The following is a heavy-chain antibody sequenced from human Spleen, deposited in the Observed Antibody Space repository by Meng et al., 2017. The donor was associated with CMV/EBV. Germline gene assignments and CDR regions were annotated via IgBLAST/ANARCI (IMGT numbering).Heavy chain of an antibody. CDR1: FTFCVYW. CDR2: IKQDGSGA. D-gene: IGHD2-8*01. J-gene: IGHJ4*02. Sequence: FTFCVYWVCWVRPAPGKGLGWVANIKQDGSGASYVDSVKGRFTISRENAKNSLYLQMNSLRAEDTAVYYCAREGILYDWSRIRGGHFDYWGQGTLVTVSS. CDR3: AREGILYDWSRIRGGHFDY. V-gene: IGHV3-7*01.